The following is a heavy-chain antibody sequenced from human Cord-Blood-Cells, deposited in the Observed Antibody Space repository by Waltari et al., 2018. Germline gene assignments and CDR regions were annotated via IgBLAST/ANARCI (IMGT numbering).Heavy chain of an antibody. CDR3: ARHYCSGGSCFDI. V-gene: IGHV4-59*08. CDR2: IYYSGST. CDR1: GGSISSYY. Sequence: QVQLQESGPGLVKPSETLSLTCTVSGGSISSYYWSWIRQPPGKGLEWIGYIYYSGSTHSHPSLKSRVTISVDTSKNQFSLKLSSVTAADTAVYYCARHYCSGGSCFDIWGQGTMVTVSS. J-gene: IGHJ3*02. D-gene: IGHD2-15*01.